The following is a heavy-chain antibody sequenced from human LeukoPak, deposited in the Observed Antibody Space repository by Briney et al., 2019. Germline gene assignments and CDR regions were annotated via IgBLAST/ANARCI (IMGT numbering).Heavy chain of an antibody. Sequence: ASVKVSCKASGGTFSSYAISWVRQAPGQGLEWMGGIIPIFGTANYAQKFQGRVTITTDESTSTAYMELSSLRSEDTAVYYCAIGPPLDYVVVPAAYTPFDPWGQGTLVTVSS. D-gene: IGHD2-2*01. CDR3: AIGPPLDYVVVPAAYTPFDP. CDR2: IIPIFGTA. J-gene: IGHJ5*02. V-gene: IGHV1-69*05. CDR1: GGTFSSYA.